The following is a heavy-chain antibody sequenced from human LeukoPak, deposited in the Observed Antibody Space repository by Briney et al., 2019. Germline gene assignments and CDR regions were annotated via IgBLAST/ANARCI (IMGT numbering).Heavy chain of an antibody. J-gene: IGHJ6*02. Sequence: SETLSLTCAVYGGSFSGYYWSWIRQPPGKGLEWIGEINHSGSTNYNPSLKSRVTISVDTTKNQFSLKLSSVTAADMAVYYCARVDLDCSGGSCYYYYGMDVWGQGTTVTVSS. CDR1: GGSFSGYY. CDR3: ARVDLDCSGGSCYYYYGMDV. V-gene: IGHV4-34*01. CDR2: INHSGST. D-gene: IGHD2-15*01.